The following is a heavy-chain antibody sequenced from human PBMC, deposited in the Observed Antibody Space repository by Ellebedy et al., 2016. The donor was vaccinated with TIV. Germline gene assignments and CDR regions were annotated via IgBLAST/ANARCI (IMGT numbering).Heavy chain of an antibody. CDR2: IKSKTDGGTT. V-gene: IGHV3-15*01. CDR1: GFTFSSYA. D-gene: IGHD3-22*01. Sequence: GGSLRLSCSASGFTFSSYAMSWVRQAPGKGLEWVGRIKSKTDGGTTDYAAPVKGRFTISRDDSKNTLYLQMNSLKTEDTAVYYCAKDQTPDSSDVGMDVWGQGTTVTVSS. J-gene: IGHJ6*02. CDR3: AKDQTPDSSDVGMDV.